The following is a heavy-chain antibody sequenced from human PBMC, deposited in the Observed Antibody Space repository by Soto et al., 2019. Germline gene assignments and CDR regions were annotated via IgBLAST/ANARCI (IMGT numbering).Heavy chain of an antibody. J-gene: IGHJ4*02. CDR1: GYTFTSYY. CDR2: INPSGGST. CDR3: ARDPRNTYYYGSGSYSNQEEVDD. D-gene: IGHD3-10*01. Sequence: ASVKVSCKASGYTFTSYYMHWVRQAPGQGLEWMGIINPSGGSTSYAQKFQGRVTMTRDTSTSTVYMELSSLRSEDTAVYYCARDPRNTYYYGSGSYSNQEEVDDWGQGTLVTVSS. V-gene: IGHV1-46*03.